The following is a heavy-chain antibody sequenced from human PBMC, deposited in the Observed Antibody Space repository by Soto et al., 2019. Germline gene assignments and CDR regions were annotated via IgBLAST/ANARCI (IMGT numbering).Heavy chain of an antibody. CDR2: ISSSSNTI. CDR1: GFTLPGYS. Sequence: PGGSLRLSCAPSGFTLPGYSMNWVRQAPGKGLEWVSHISSSSNTIYYADSVKGRFTISRDNAKNLLYLQMNSLRVEDTAVYYCARSSTFLDYWGQGIPVTVSS. V-gene: IGHV3-48*01. J-gene: IGHJ4*02. CDR3: ARSSTFLDY. D-gene: IGHD6-6*01.